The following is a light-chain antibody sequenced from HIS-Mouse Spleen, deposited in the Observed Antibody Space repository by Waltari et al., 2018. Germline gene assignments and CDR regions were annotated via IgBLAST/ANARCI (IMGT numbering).Light chain of an antibody. CDR1: SSDVGGYNY. J-gene: IGLJ1*01. CDR2: EVS. Sequence: QSALTQPASVSGSPGQSITISCTGTSSDVGGYNYVSWYQQHPGQAPKLMIYEVSNRPSGVSHRFSGSKSGNRASLTISGSQAEDEADYYCSSYTSSSLYVFGTGTKVTVL. V-gene: IGLV2-14*01. CDR3: SSYTSSSLYV.